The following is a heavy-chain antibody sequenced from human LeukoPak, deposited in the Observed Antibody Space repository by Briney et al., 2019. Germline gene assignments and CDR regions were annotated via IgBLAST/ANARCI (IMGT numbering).Heavy chain of an antibody. CDR1: GFTFSKYW. CDR2: INFDGSST. J-gene: IGHJ3*02. D-gene: IGHD3-3*02. CDR3: ARRFQNAAFRSFSDDAFDI. V-gene: IGHV3-74*01. Sequence: GGSLRPSCAASGFTFSKYWMHWVRQAPGKGLVWVSRINFDGSSTSYADSVKGRFTISRDNAKNTLYVQMNSLRAEDTAVYYCARRFQNAAFRSFSDDAFDIWGQGTKVIVSA.